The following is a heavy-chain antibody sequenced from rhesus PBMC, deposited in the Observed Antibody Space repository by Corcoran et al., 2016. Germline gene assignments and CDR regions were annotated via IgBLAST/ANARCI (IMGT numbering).Heavy chain of an antibody. CDR1: GGSISGYYY. Sequence: QVQLQQWGEGLVKPSETLSLTCAVYGGSISGYYYWSWIRQPPGKGLEWIGYIYGNSASTNYNPSLKKRVTSSKDTSKNQFSLKLSSVTAADTAVYYCAREGYYYGVDSWGQGVVVTVSS. D-gene: IGHD5-42*01. V-gene: IGHV4-73*01. J-gene: IGHJ6*01. CDR2: IYGNSAST. CDR3: AREGYYYGVDS.